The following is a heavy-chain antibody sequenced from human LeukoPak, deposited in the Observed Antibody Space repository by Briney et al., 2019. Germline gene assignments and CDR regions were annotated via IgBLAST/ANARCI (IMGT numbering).Heavy chain of an antibody. CDR2: INEDGGER. Sequence: GGSLRLSCAASGFTLSRYWMSWVRQAPGKGLEWVANINEDGGERHYVDTVKGRFTISRDNAKNSLYLQMNSLRAEDTAIYYCARGGNLENWGRGTLVTVSS. J-gene: IGHJ4*02. V-gene: IGHV3-7*01. CDR1: GFTLSRYW. D-gene: IGHD1-14*01. CDR3: ARGGNLEN.